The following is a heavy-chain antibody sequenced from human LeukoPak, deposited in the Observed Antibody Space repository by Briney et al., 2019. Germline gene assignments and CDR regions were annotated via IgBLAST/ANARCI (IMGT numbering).Heavy chain of an antibody. J-gene: IGHJ6*03. CDR3: ARDHHHRLWDYHYSYMDV. D-gene: IGHD1-14*01. Sequence: GGSLRLSCAASGCTLSSYWMSWVRQPPGKGLEWVAIIKQDGSDKYYVDSVKGRFTISRAHAKTSLYLQMTRLRADATAVYYCARDHHHRLWDYHYSYMDVWGKGTTVTISS. CDR1: GCTLSSYW. V-gene: IGHV3-7*01. CDR2: IKQDGSDK.